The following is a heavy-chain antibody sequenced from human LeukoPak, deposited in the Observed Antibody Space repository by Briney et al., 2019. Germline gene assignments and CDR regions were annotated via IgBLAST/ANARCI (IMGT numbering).Heavy chain of an antibody. Sequence: SETLSLTCVVSGYSISSGYHWGWIRQPPGGGLEWIGVVYRSGTTYYNPSLKSRLTISVDTSKNQISLKVRSVTAADTAVYYCARGNWVFDYWGQGILVTVSS. CDR3: ARGNWVFDY. CDR2: VYRSGTT. CDR1: GYSISSGYH. D-gene: IGHD7-27*01. J-gene: IGHJ4*02. V-gene: IGHV4-38-2*01.